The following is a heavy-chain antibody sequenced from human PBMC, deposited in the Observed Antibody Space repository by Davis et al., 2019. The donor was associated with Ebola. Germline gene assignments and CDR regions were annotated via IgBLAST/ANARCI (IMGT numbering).Heavy chain of an antibody. CDR1: GFSLSTSGMR. Sequence: SGPTLVKPTQTLTLTCTFSGFSLSTSGMRVSWIRQPPGMALESLARIDWDDDKYYSTSLKTRLTIYKDTSKNQVVLTMTNMDPVDTATYYCARMTSRYYYYGMDVWGQGTTVTVSS. D-gene: IGHD6-6*01. J-gene: IGHJ6*02. CDR2: IDWDDDK. V-gene: IGHV2-70*04. CDR3: ARMTSRYYYYGMDV.